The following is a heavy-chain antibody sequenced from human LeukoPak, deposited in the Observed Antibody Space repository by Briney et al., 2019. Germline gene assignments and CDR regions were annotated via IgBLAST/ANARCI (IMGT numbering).Heavy chain of an antibody. CDR1: GYTLTELS. CDR3: ATGPSPTYYYGSGSFLNWFDP. D-gene: IGHD3-10*01. CDR2: FDPDDGET. J-gene: IGHJ5*02. V-gene: IGHV1-24*01. Sequence: ASVKVSCKVSGYTLTELSIHWVRQAPGKGLEWMGGFDPDDGETIYAQKFQGRVTMTEDTSTDTAYMELSSLRSEDTAVYYCATGPSPTYYYGSGSFLNWFDPWGQGTLVTVSS.